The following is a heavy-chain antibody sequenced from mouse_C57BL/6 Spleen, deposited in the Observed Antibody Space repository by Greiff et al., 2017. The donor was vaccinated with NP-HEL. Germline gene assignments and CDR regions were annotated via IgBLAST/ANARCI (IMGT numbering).Heavy chain of an antibody. D-gene: IGHD2-2*01. J-gene: IGHJ4*01. CDR3: ARHGYDEYYYAMDY. CDR2: IHPNSCST. Sequence: QVQLQQPGAELVKPGASVKLSCKASGYTFTSYWMHWVKQRPGQGLEWIGMIHPNSCSTNYNEKFKSKATLTVDKSSSTAYMQLSSLTSEDSAVYYCARHGYDEYYYAMDYWGQGTSVTVSS. CDR1: GYTFTSYW. V-gene: IGHV1-64*01.